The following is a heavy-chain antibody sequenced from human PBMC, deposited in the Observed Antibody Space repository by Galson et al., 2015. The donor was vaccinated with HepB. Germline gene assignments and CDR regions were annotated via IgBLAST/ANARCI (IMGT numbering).Heavy chain of an antibody. J-gene: IGHJ5*02. CDR3: ARRDDDNWFDP. CDR2: IIPILGIA. CDR1: GGTFSSYA. V-gene: IGHV1-69*04. Sequence: SVKVSCKASGGTFSSYAISWVRQAPGQGLEWMGRIIPILGIANYAQKFQGRVTITADKSTSTAYMELSSLRSEDTAVYYCARRDDDNWFDPWGQGTLVTVSP.